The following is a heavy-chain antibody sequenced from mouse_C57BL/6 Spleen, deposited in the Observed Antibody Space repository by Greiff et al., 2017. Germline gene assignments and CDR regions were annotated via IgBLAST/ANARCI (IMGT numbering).Heavy chain of an antibody. CDR1: GFTFSDFY. D-gene: IGHD3-3*01. V-gene: IGHV7-1*01. Sequence: EVQVVESGGGLVQSGRSLRLSCATSGFTFSDFYMEWVRQAPGKGLEWIAANRNKANDYTKEYSASVKGRFIVSRDTSQSILYLQMHALRAEDTAIDCCARDGTGAMDYWGQGTSVTVSS. CDR2: NRNKANDYTK. J-gene: IGHJ4*01. CDR3: ARDGTGAMDY.